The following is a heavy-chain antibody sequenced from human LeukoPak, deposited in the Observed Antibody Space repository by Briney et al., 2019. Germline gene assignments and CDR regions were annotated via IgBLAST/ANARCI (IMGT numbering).Heavy chain of an antibody. V-gene: IGHV3-23*01. J-gene: IGHJ6*03. CDR3: ARDSPNPYYDFWSGYYRYYYYMDV. CDR2: ISGSGGST. D-gene: IGHD3-3*01. Sequence: GGSLRLSCAASGFTFSSYAMSWVRQAPGKGLEWVSAISGSGGSTYYADSVKGRFTISRDNAKNSLYLQMNSLRAEDTAVYYCARDSPNPYYDFWSGYYRYYYYMDVWGKGTTVTVSS. CDR1: GFTFSSYA.